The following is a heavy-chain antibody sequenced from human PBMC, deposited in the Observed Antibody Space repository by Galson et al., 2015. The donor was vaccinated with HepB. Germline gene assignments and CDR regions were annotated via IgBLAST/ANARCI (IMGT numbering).Heavy chain of an antibody. J-gene: IGHJ4*02. CDR3: AKDLPDYDFWSGRGPFDY. V-gene: IGHV3-30*18. D-gene: IGHD3-3*01. CDR1: GFTFSSYG. CDR2: ISYDGSNK. Sequence: SLRLSCAASGFTFSSYGMHWVRQAPGKGLEWVAVISYDGSNKYYADSVKGRFTISRDNSKNTLYLQMNSLRAEDTAVYYCAKDLPDYDFWSGRGPFDYWGQGTLVTVSS.